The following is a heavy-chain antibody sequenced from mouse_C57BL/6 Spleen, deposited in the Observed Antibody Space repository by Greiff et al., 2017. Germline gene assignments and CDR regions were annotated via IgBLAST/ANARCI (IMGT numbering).Heavy chain of an antibody. Sequence: QVQLQQSGPGLVQPSQSLSITCTVSGFSLTSCGVHWVRQSPGKGLEWLGVIWRGGSTDYNAAFMSRLSITKDNSKSQVFFKMNSLQADDTAIYYCAKNDDYGDYYAMDYWGQGTSVTVSS. CDR2: IWRGGST. D-gene: IGHD2-4*01. V-gene: IGHV2-5*01. CDR1: GFSLTSCG. J-gene: IGHJ4*01. CDR3: AKNDDYGDYYAMDY.